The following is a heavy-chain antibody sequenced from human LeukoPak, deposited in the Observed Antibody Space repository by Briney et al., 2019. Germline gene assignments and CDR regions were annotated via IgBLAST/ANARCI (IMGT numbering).Heavy chain of an antibody. CDR3: AREAGGTDFDY. J-gene: IGHJ4*02. D-gene: IGHD1-7*01. CDR1: GFTFSGHW. CDR2: IDEDGSRA. V-gene: IGHV3-74*01. Sequence: PGGSLRLSCAASGFTFSGHWMYWVRQAPGKGHMWVARIDEDGSRAYYADSVKGRFIISRDNARNTLYLQLNSLRAEDTAVYHCAREAGGTDFDYWGQGTLVTVSS.